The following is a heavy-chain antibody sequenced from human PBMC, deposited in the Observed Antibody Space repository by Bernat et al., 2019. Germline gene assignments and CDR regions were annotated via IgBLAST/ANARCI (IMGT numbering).Heavy chain of an antibody. V-gene: IGHV3-23*01. Sequence: EVQLLESGGGLVQPGGSLRLSCAASGFTFSSYAMSWVRQAPGKGLEWVSAISGSGGSTYYADSVKGRFTISRDNSKNTLYLQMNSLRAEDTAVYYCANMRVVPDAIPYWGQGTLVTVSS. CDR2: ISGSGGST. CDR1: GFTFSSYA. J-gene: IGHJ4*02. D-gene: IGHD2-2*01. CDR3: ANMRVVPDAIPY.